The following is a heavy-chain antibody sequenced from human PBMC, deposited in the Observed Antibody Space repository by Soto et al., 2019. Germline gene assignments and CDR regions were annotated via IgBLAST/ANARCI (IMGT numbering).Heavy chain of an antibody. V-gene: IGHV1-69*13. J-gene: IGHJ4*02. Sequence: RASVKVSCKASGGTFSSYAISWVRQAPGQGLEWMGGIIPIFGTANYAQKFQGRVTITADESTSTAYMELSSLRSEDTAVYYCAREPRRRTAMVSGQFDYWGQGTLVTVSS. CDR3: AREPRRRTAMVSGQFDY. CDR2: IIPIFGTA. CDR1: GGTFSSYA. D-gene: IGHD5-18*01.